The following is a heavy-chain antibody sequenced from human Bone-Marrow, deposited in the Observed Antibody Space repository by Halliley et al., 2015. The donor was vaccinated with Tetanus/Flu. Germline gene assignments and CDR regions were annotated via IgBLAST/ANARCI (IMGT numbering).Heavy chain of an antibody. J-gene: IGHJ5*02. CDR1: GGSFSTYA. V-gene: IGHV1-69*01. Sequence: QLVQSGAEVKKPGSSVKVSCQASGGSFSTYAFTWVRQAPGQGLEWMGGIILTFSSANYAQKFQGRVTITAAPSRNTVYMELRSLTSEDTAVYYCARVLYSGRYHKWFDPWGQGTLVTVSS. CDR2: IILTFSSA. D-gene: IGHD1-26*01. CDR3: ARVLYSGRYHKWFDP.